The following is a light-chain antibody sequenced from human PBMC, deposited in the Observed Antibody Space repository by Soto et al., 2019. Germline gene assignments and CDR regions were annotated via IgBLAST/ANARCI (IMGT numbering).Light chain of an antibody. CDR1: SSDIGAYNY. J-gene: IGLJ1*01. Sequence: QSALTQPASVSGSPGQSIAISCTGTSSDIGAYNYVSWYQQHPGKAPKLMIYDVSNRPSGVSNRFSGSKSGNTASLTISGLQAEDEADYYCSSHTSSGTYVFGSGTKVNVL. CDR2: DVS. CDR3: SSHTSSGTYV. V-gene: IGLV2-14*01.